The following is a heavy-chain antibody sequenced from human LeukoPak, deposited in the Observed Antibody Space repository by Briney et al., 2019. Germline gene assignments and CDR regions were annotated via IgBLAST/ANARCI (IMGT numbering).Heavy chain of an antibody. D-gene: IGHD3-9*01. CDR3: ARDIRYFDWLPPYYFDY. CDR2: IYTSGST. CDR1: GGSISSYY. Sequence: PSETLSLTCTVSGGSISSYYWSWIRQPAGKGLKWIGRIYTSGSTNYNPSLKSRVTMSVDTSKNQFSLKLSSVTAADTAVYYCARDIRYFDWLPPYYFDYWGQGTLVTVSS. V-gene: IGHV4-4*07. J-gene: IGHJ4*02.